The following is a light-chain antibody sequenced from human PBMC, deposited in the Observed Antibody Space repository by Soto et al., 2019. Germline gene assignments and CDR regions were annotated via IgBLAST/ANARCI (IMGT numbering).Light chain of an antibody. CDR1: QSVSNSY. CDR3: QQFDTSPWT. V-gene: IGKV3-20*01. Sequence: EIVLTQSPGTLSLSPGERATLSCRASQSVSNSYLAWYQQKPGQAPRLLIFGASNRATGIPDRFSGTGSGTDFTLTISRLEPEDFAVYYCQQFDTSPWTFGRGTKVAIK. CDR2: GAS. J-gene: IGKJ1*01.